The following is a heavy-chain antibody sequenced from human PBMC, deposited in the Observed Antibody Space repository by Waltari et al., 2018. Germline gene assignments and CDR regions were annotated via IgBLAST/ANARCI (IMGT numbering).Heavy chain of an antibody. CDR2: IMHRAGNT. CDR1: AFTFSNFA. CDR3: ARVSTLPHCSSTSCYGWYWDY. J-gene: IGHJ4*02. V-gene: IGHV3-23*04. D-gene: IGHD2-2*01. Sequence: EVQLVESGGGLVQPGGSLRLSCTASAFTFSNFAMSWVRQAPGKGAEWVSIIMHRAGNTYYGEFVKGRFTISRDNSKNTLYLQMNSLKADDTAVYYCARVSTLPHCSSTSCYGWYWDYWGRGTLVTVSS.